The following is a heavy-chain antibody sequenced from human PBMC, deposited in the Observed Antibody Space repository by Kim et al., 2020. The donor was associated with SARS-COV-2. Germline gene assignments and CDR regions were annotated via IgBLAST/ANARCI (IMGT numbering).Heavy chain of an antibody. CDR2: IYYAGTT. CDR3: ASLSFSYYFDY. V-gene: IGHV4-39*01. CDR1: GGSISSSSYY. D-gene: IGHD3-16*01. J-gene: IGHJ4*02. Sequence: SETLSLTCTVSGGSISSSSYYWDWIRQPPGKGLEWIGSIYYAGTTYYNPSLKSRVTISVDTSNNQFSLRLTSVTAADTAVYYCASLSFSYYFDYWGQGTLVTVSS.